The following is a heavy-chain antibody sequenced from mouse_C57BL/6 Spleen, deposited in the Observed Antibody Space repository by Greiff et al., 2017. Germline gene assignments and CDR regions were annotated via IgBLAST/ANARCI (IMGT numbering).Heavy chain of an antibody. CDR3: TTEGIRRVYFDV. V-gene: IGHV14-4*01. CDR1: GFNIKDDY. J-gene: IGHJ1*03. D-gene: IGHD2-12*01. Sequence: VQLQQSGAELVRPGASVKLSCTASGFNIKDDYMHWVKQRPEPGLERIGWIDPENGDTEYASKFQGKATITADTASNTAYLQLSSLTSEDTAVYYCTTEGIRRVYFDVWGTGTTVTVSS. CDR2: IDPENGDT.